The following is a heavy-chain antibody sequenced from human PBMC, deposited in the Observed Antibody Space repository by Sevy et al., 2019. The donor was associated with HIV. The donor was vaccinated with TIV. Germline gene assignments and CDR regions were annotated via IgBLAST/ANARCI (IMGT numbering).Heavy chain of an antibody. Sequence: GGSLRLSCTASGFTFSNYVMSWVRQAPGKGLEWVSAISGSGGTTYYADSVKGRFTISRDNSKSSVYLQMNNLRPEDTAVYYCAREGCTKPHDYWGQGTLVTVSS. CDR1: GFTFSNYV. V-gene: IGHV3-23*01. D-gene: IGHD2-8*01. J-gene: IGHJ4*02. CDR3: AREGCTKPHDY. CDR2: ISGSGGTT.